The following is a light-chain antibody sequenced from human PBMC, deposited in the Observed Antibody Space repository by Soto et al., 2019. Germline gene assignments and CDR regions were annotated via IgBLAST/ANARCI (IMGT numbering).Light chain of an antibody. CDR3: QQYGSSPIT. J-gene: IGKJ5*01. Sequence: EIVLTQSPGTLSLSPGERATLSCRASQSVSSSYLAWYQQKPGQAPRLLIYGASSRATGIPDRFSGRGSGTDFTLTISRLEPEDFAAYYCQQYGSSPITFGQGTRLRL. CDR1: QSVSSSY. CDR2: GAS. V-gene: IGKV3-20*01.